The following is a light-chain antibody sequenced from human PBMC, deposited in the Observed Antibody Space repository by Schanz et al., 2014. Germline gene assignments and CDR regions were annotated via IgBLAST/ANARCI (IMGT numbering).Light chain of an antibody. J-gene: IGLJ3*02. CDR2: DDD. Sequence: SYELTQPPSVSVAPGQTARITCGGINIGTKSVHWYKQRSGQTPVLVVYDDDDRPSGIPERLSGSKSANTVTLTISRAEAWDEADYYCQVWDSSSDHWVFGGGTKLTVL. CDR3: QVWDSSSDHWV. CDR1: NIGTKS. V-gene: IGLV3-21*02.